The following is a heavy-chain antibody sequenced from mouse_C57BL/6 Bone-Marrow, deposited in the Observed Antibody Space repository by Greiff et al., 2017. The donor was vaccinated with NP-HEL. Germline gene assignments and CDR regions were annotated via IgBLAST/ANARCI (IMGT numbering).Heavy chain of an antibody. Sequence: QVQLQQSGAELARPGASVKLSCKASGYTFTSYGISWVKQRTGQGLEWIGEIYPRSGNTYYNEKFKGKATLTADKSSSTAYMELRSLTSEDSAVYFCARSDYYGRNFDYWGQGTTLTVSS. V-gene: IGHV1-81*01. D-gene: IGHD1-1*01. CDR3: ARSDYYGRNFDY. CDR1: GYTFTSYG. J-gene: IGHJ2*01. CDR2: IYPRSGNT.